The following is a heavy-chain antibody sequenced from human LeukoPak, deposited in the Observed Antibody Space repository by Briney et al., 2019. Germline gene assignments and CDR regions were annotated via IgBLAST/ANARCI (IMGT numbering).Heavy chain of an antibody. Sequence: GASVKVSCKASGYTFTSYDINWVRQATGQGLEWMGWMSPNSGNTGYAQKFQGRLTMTRDTSTNTAYMELSSLRSEDTAVYYCARGGDIAVVPAAMVGPWGQGTLVTVSS. CDR2: MSPNSGNT. J-gene: IGHJ5*02. CDR3: ARGGDIAVVPAAMVGP. CDR1: GYTFTSYD. V-gene: IGHV1-8*01. D-gene: IGHD2-2*01.